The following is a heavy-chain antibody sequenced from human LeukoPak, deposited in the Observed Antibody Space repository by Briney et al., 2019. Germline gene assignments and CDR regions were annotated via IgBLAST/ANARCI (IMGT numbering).Heavy chain of an antibody. J-gene: IGHJ6*03. CDR2: ISWNSGSI. CDR1: GFTFDDYA. Sequence: GRSLRLSCAASGFTFDDYAMHWVRQAPGKGLEWVSGISWNSGSIGYADSVRGRFTISRDNAKNSLYLQMDSLRAEDTAVYYCARPDYDFWSGSPGGNYMDVWGKGTTVTVSS. CDR3: ARPDYDFWSGSPGGNYMDV. D-gene: IGHD3-3*01. V-gene: IGHV3-9*01.